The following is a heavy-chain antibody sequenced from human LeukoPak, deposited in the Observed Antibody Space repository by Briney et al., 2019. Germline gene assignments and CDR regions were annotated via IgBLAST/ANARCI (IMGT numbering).Heavy chain of an antibody. CDR2: ISGSGGST. J-gene: IGHJ4*02. V-gene: IGHV3-23*01. D-gene: IGHD5-12*01. CDR1: GFTFSSYA. Sequence: GGSLRLSCAASGFTFSSYAMSWVRQAPGKGLEWVSAISGSGGSTYYADSVKGRFTLSRDNSKNTLYLQINSLRAEDTAVYYCAKDLGATNPPYYFDYWGQGTLVTVSS. CDR3: AKDLGATNPPYYFDY.